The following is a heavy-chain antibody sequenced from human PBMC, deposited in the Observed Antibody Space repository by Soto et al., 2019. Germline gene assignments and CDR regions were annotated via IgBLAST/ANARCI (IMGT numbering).Heavy chain of an antibody. J-gene: IGHJ6*02. V-gene: IGHV4-59*01. CDR2: IYYSGST. D-gene: IGHD6-13*01. CDR1: GGSISSYY. Sequence: ASETLSLTCTVSGGSISSYYWSWIRQPPGKGLEWIGYIYYSGSTNYNPSLKSRVTISVDTSKNQFSLKLSSVTAADTAVYYCARSSPAAAGRYYYYGMDVWGQGTTVTVSS. CDR3: ARSSPAAAGRYYYYGMDV.